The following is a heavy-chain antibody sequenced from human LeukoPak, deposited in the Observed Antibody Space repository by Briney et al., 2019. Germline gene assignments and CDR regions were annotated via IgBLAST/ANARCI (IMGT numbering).Heavy chain of an antibody. V-gene: IGHV3-15*01. D-gene: IGHD6-13*01. J-gene: IGHJ6*02. CDR2: IKSNSDGGTT. Sequence: PGGSLRLSCAASGFTFSNAGMSWVRQAPGKGLEWVGGIKSNSDGGTTDYAAPVKGRFTISRDDSKNTLYLQMNSLRTEDTAVYYCTTGESSSWYSLGYYYYGMDVWGQGTTVTVSS. CDR3: TTGESSSWYSLGYYYYGMDV. CDR1: GFTFSNAG.